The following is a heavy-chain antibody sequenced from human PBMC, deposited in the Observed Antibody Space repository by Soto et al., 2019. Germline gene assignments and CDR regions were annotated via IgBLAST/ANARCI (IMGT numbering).Heavy chain of an antibody. V-gene: IGHV3-48*02. CDR3: ARDPYYDSSGYLPVDY. CDR2: ISSSSSTI. Sequence: GGSLRLSCAASGFTSSSYSMNWVRQAPGKGLEWVSYISSSSSTIYYADSVKGRFTISRDNAKNSLYLQMNSLRDEDTAVYYCARDPYYDSSGYLPVDYWGQGTLVTVSS. CDR1: GFTSSSYS. D-gene: IGHD3-22*01. J-gene: IGHJ4*02.